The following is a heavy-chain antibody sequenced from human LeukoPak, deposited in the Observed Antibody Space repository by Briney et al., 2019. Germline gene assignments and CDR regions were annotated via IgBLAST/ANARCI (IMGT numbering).Heavy chain of an antibody. CDR1: GYSFTRYY. CDR3: ARGPRRDGYNYIGY. Sequence: ASVKVSCEQSGYSFTRYYMCWVPPTPGAGRERMGIINHSGGSTSNAQKFRGRVTMTRDTSTSTVYMELRSLRSEDTAVYYGARGPRRDGYNYIGYWGQGTLVTVSS. J-gene: IGHJ4*02. D-gene: IGHD5-24*01. CDR2: INHSGGST. V-gene: IGHV1-46*01.